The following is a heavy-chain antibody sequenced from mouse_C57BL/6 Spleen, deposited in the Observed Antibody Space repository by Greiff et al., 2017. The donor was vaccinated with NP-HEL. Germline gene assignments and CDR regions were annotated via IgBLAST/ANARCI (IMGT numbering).Heavy chain of an antibody. CDR2: IYPGSGST. V-gene: IGHV1-55*01. CDR1: GYTFTSYW. Sequence: QVQLQQPGAELVKPGASVKMSCKASGYTFTSYWITWVKQRPGQGLEWIGDIYPGSGSTNYNEKFKSKATLTVDTSSSTAYMQLSSLTSEDSAVYYCARWEGNYSAWFAYWGQGTLVTVSA. D-gene: IGHD2-1*01. CDR3: ARWEGNYSAWFAY. J-gene: IGHJ3*01.